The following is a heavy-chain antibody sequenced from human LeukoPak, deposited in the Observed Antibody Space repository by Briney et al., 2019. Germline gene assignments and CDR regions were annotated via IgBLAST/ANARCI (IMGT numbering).Heavy chain of an antibody. CDR2: IWYDGSKK. CDR3: AKDRVYYDDDSAHYFDY. V-gene: IGHV3-30*02. D-gene: IGHD3-22*01. J-gene: IGHJ4*02. Sequence: GSLRLSCAAAGFTFSSYGMHWVRQAPGKGLEWVAFIWYDGSKKYYADSVKGRFTISRDNSKDTLYLQMNSLRTEDTAVYYCAKDRVYYDDDSAHYFDYWGQGTLVTVSS. CDR1: GFTFSSYG.